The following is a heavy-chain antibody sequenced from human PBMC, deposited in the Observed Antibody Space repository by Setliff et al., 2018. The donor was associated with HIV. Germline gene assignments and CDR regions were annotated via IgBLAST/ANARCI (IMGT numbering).Heavy chain of an antibody. CDR3: ARAGDCTEASCPKARFDP. D-gene: IGHD2-8*02. CDR1: GGSIDGDSYY. J-gene: IGHJ5*02. V-gene: IGHV4-61*09. CDR2: VHTSGTT. Sequence: PSETLSLTCTVYGGSIDGDSYYWSWIRQAAGKGPEWVGHVHTSGTTNYNPSLRGRVTISLDRSKNQFSLKVDSATAKDTAVYYCARAGDCTEASCPKARFDPWGPGILVTVSS.